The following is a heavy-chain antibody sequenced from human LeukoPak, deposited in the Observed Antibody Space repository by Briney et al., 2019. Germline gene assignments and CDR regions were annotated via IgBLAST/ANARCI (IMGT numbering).Heavy chain of an antibody. V-gene: IGHV1-8*01. J-gene: IGHJ4*02. D-gene: IGHD2-8*01. CDR1: GYTFTNYD. CDR3: ARWMYERIIKFDI. Sequence: GASVKVSCRASGYTFTNYDIHWVRQATGQGLEWMAWMNPDRGKTGYAPEFQGRLSVTRNTSINTAYMELSSLRSEDTAVYYCARWMYERIIKFDIGGQEPGVPVSS. CDR2: MNPDRGKT.